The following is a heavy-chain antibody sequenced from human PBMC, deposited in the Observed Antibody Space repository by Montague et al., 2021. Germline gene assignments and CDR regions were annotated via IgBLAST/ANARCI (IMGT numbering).Heavy chain of an antibody. J-gene: IGHJ1*01. CDR1: GFTFRTYG. D-gene: IGHD6-19*01. Sequence: SLRLSCAASGFTFRTYGMNWVRQAPGKGLEWVSYITGSSSSIYYADSVRGRLTISRDNPKNSLYLQMNSLRDEDTAVYYCARDPYSSGWYSAEYFQHWGQGTLVTVSS. CDR3: ARDPYSSGWYSAEYFQH. CDR2: ITGSSSSI. V-gene: IGHV3-48*02.